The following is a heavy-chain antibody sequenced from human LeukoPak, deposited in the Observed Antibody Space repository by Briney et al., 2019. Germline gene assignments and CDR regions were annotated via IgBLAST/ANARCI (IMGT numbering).Heavy chain of an antibody. CDR1: GFTFSSYS. Sequence: GGSLRLSCAASGFTFSSYSMNWVRQAPGKGLEWVSSISSSSSYIYYADSEKGRFTISRDNAKNSLYLQMNSLRAEDTAVYYCARTPGAAGTLNYYYYYMDVWGKGTTVTVSS. V-gene: IGHV3-21*01. CDR3: ARTPGAAGTLNYYYYYMDV. J-gene: IGHJ6*03. D-gene: IGHD6-13*01. CDR2: ISSSSSYI.